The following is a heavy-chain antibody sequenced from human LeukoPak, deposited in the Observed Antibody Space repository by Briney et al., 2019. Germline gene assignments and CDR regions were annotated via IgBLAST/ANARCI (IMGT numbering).Heavy chain of an antibody. D-gene: IGHD3-10*01. CDR2: IRYDGSNK. Sequence: GGSLRLSCAASGFTVSSNYMSWVRQAPGKGLEWVAFIRYDGSNKYYADSVKGRFTISRDNSKNTLYLQMNSLRAEDTAVYYCAKDRTVLWFGELSSYFDYWGQGTLVTVSS. CDR1: GFTVSSNY. J-gene: IGHJ4*02. CDR3: AKDRTVLWFGELSSYFDY. V-gene: IGHV3-30*02.